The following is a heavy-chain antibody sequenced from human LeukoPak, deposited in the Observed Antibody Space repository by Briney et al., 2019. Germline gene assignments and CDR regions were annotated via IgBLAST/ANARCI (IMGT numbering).Heavy chain of an antibody. J-gene: IGHJ4*02. Sequence: ASVKLSCKASGYTFTGYFMHWVRQAPGQGLEWMGWINPNTGDTDYAQKFQGRLTVSRDTSISTAYMELTSLRSDDTAVYYCARMNPGHSDGSLGFDYWGQGTLVTVSP. V-gene: IGHV1-2*02. CDR3: ARMNPGHSDGSLGFDY. CDR2: INPNTGDT. CDR1: GYTFTGYF. D-gene: IGHD5-18*01.